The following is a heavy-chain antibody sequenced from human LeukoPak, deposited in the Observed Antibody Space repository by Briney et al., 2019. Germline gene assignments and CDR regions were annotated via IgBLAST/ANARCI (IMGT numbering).Heavy chain of an antibody. J-gene: IGHJ3*02. D-gene: IGHD2-15*01. CDR1: GGTFSSYA. Sequence: SVKVSCKASGGTFSSYAISWVRQAPGQGLEWMGRIIPIFGTANYAQKFRGRVTITTDESTSTAYMELSSLRSEDTAVYYCAREGVRRGSNIVVVVAARPGAFDIWGQGTMVTVSS. CDR3: AREGVRRGSNIVVVVAARPGAFDI. V-gene: IGHV1-69*05. CDR2: IIPIFGTA.